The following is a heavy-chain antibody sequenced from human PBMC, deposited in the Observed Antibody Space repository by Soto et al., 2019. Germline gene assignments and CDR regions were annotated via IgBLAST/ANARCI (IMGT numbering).Heavy chain of an antibody. D-gene: IGHD3-22*01. CDR1: GFTFSDYY. Sequence: GGSLRLSCTTAGFTFSDYYMNWIRQAPGKGLEWVSYISGSSSYTNYADSVKGRFTISRDNAKNSLYLQMNSLRAEDTAVYYCAMEVDYYDSSGRNAFDIWGQGTMVTGSS. CDR2: ISGSSSYT. J-gene: IGHJ3*02. V-gene: IGHV3-11*06. CDR3: AMEVDYYDSSGRNAFDI.